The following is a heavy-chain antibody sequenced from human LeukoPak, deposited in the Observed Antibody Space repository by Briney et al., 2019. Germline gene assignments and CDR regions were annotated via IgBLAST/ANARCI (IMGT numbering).Heavy chain of an antibody. V-gene: IGHV3-23*01. CDR2: ISGSGGST. CDR1: GFTFSSYA. CDR3: AKLGRGMITFGGATGSAYYFDY. D-gene: IGHD3-16*01. Sequence: PGGSLRLSCAASGFTFSSYAMSWVRQAPGKGLEWVSAISGSGGSTYYADSVKGRFTISRDNSKNTLYLQMNSLRAEDTAVYYCAKLGRGMITFGGATGSAYYFDYWGQGTLVAASS. J-gene: IGHJ4*02.